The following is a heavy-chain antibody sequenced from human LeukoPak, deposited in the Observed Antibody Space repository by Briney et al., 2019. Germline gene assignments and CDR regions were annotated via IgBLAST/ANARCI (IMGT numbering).Heavy chain of an antibody. Sequence: ASVKVSCKASGYTFTSYAMHWVRQAPGQRLEWMGWINAGNGNTKYSQEFQGRVTITRDTSASTAYMELRSLRSEDMAVYYCARDRIRGVIGYFDYWGQGTLVTVSS. V-gene: IGHV1-3*03. J-gene: IGHJ4*02. CDR2: INAGNGNT. CDR3: ARDRIRGVIGYFDY. D-gene: IGHD3-10*01. CDR1: GYTFTSYA.